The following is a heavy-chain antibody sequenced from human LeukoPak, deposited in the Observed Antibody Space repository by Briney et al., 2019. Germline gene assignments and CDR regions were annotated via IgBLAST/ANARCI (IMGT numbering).Heavy chain of an antibody. CDR1: GGSVSSGSYY. Sequence: SETLSLTCTVSGGSVSSGSYYWSWIRQPPGKGLEWIGYIYYSGTTNYNPSLKSRVTISVDTSKNQFSLKLNSVTAADTAMYYCARGDNSSGWYGSDYWGQGTLVTVSS. D-gene: IGHD6-19*01. J-gene: IGHJ4*02. CDR3: ARGDNSSGWYGSDY. CDR2: IYYSGTT. V-gene: IGHV4-61*01.